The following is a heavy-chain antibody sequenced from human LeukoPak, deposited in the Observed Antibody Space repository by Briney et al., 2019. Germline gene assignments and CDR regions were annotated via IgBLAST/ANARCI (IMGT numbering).Heavy chain of an antibody. CDR1: GSIFSSYW. J-gene: IGHJ4*02. D-gene: IGHD1-26*01. CDR3: ARGYSGSYSNY. Sequence: GGSLRLSCAASGSIFSSYWMYWVRQAPGKGLVWVSRINSDGSSTSYADSVKGRFTISRDNAKNTLYLQMNSLRAEDTAVYYCARGYSGSYSNYWGQGTLVTVSS. CDR2: INSDGSST. V-gene: IGHV3-74*01.